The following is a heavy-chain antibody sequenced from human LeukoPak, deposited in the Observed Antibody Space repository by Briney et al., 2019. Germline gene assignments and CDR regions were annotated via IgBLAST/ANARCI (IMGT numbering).Heavy chain of an antibody. CDR3: ARHLGEYYGSVTIYYFDY. D-gene: IGHD3-10*01. V-gene: IGHV1-18*01. J-gene: IGHJ4*02. CDR1: GYTFTSYG. CDR2: ISAYNGNT. Sequence: ASVKVSCKASGYTFTSYGISWVRQAPGQGLEWMGWISAYNGNTNYAQKLQGRVTMTTDTSTSTAYMELRSLRSDDTAVYYCARHLGEYYGSVTIYYFDYWGQGTLVTVSS.